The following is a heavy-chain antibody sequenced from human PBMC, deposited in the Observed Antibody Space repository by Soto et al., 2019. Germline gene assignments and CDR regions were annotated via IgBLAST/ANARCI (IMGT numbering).Heavy chain of an antibody. Sequence: ASVKVSCKASGYTFTSYGISWVRQAPGQGLEWMGWISAYNGNTNYAQKLQGRVTMTTDTSTSTAYMELRSLRSDDTAVYYCARDRRNDFWSGSFGFDYWGQGTLVTVSS. CDR1: GYTFTSYG. V-gene: IGHV1-18*01. CDR2: ISAYNGNT. J-gene: IGHJ4*02. D-gene: IGHD3-3*01. CDR3: ARDRRNDFWSGSFGFDY.